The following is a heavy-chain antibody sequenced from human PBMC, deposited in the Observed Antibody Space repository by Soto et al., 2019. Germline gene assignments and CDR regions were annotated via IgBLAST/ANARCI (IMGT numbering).Heavy chain of an antibody. CDR3: AKEGSYGYRDYEH. J-gene: IGHJ4*02. D-gene: IGHD3-22*01. Sequence: QVQLQMSGPGLVKPSETLSLTCTVTGDSVGNSFWDWIRQSPEKGLEWIGYVSDSGTTRYNSALKSRVAISVHTSMNHVSLTLNSVTVADTAVYYCAKEGSYGYRDYEHWGQGVPVTVSS. CDR1: GDSVGNSF. V-gene: IGHV4-59*02. CDR2: VSDSGTT.